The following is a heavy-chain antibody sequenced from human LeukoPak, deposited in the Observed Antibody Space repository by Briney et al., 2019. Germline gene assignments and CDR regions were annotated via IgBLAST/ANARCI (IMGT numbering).Heavy chain of an antibody. CDR1: GGTFSSYA. J-gene: IGHJ4*02. CDR3: AREKGAAAGSYYFDY. CDR2: IIPIFGTA. V-gene: IGHV1-69*06. D-gene: IGHD6-13*01. Sequence: ASVKVSCKASGGTFSSYAISWVRQAPGQGLEWMGGIIPIFGTANYAQKFQGRVTITADKSTSTAYMELSSLRSEDTAVYYCAREKGAAAGSYYFDYWGQGALVTVSS.